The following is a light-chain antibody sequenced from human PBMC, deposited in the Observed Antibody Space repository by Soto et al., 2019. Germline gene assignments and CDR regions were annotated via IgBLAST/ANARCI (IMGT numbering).Light chain of an antibody. CDR3: QAWDSSTYVV. CDR2: DNN. J-gene: IGLJ2*01. V-gene: IGLV1-51*01. CDR1: SSNIGNNY. Sequence: QSVLTQSPSVSAAPGQKVTISCSGSSSNIGNNYVSWYQQLPGTAPKLLIYDNNKRPSGIPDRFSGSNSGNTATLTVSGTQAMDEADYYCQAWDSSTYVVFGGGTKLTVL.